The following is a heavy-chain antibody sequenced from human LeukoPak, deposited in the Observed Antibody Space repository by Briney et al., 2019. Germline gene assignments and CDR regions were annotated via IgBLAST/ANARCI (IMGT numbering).Heavy chain of an antibody. J-gene: IGHJ5*02. CDR2: INHSGST. CDR1: GGSFSGYY. D-gene: IGHD4-17*01. CDR3: ASYGDRALKVWFDP. Sequence: SETLSLTCAVYGGSFSGYYWSWIRQPPGKGLEWIGEINHSGSTNCNPSLKSRVTISVDTSKNQFSLKLSSVTAADTAVYYCASYGDRALKVWFDPWGQGTLVTVSS. V-gene: IGHV4-34*01.